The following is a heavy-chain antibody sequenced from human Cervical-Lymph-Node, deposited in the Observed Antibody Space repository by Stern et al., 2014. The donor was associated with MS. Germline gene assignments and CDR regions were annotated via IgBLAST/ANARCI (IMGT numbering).Heavy chain of an antibody. V-gene: IGHV3-30*01. D-gene: IGHD4-17*01. CDR3: ARGGAVTSSEYYFDY. Sequence: VQLVQSGGGLVQPGRSLRLSCAASGFTFSYHAMHWVRQAPGKGLEWVAVISYDGSDNYYAGSVKGRFTLSRDNSKNTLYLQMNSLRAEDTAVYYCARGGAVTSSEYYFDYWGQGTLVTVSS. J-gene: IGHJ4*02. CDR1: GFTFSYHA. CDR2: ISYDGSDN.